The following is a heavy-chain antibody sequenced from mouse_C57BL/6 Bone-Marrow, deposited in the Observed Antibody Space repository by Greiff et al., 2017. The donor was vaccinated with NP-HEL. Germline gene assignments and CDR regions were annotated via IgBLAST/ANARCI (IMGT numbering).Heavy chain of an antibody. CDR3: ARDYYGSSYGD. CDR1: GYTFTSYW. D-gene: IGHD1-1*01. CDR2: IDPSDSYT. V-gene: IGHV1-69*01. Sequence: VQLQQPGAELVMPGASVKLSCKASGYTFTSYWMHWVKQRPGQGLEWIGEIDPSDSYTNYNQKFKGKSTLTVDKSSSTAYMQLSSLTSEDSAVYYCARDYYGSSYGDWGKGTTLTVSS. J-gene: IGHJ2*01.